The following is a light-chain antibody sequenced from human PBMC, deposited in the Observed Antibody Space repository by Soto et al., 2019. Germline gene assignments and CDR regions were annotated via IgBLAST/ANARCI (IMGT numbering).Light chain of an antibody. Sequence: QSALTQPASVSGSPGQSNTISCTGTSSDVGSYNLVSWYQQHPGKAPKLMIYEGSKRPSGGSTRFSGAKAGNTASLTISGLQAEDEADYYCCSYAGSSSYVFGTGTKATVL. CDR2: EGS. J-gene: IGLJ1*01. V-gene: IGLV2-23*01. CDR3: CSYAGSSSYV. CDR1: SSDVGSYNL.